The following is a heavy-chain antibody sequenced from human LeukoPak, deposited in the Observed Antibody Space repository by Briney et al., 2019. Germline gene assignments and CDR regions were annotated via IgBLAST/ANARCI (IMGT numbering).Heavy chain of an antibody. CDR1: GGSISSYY. J-gene: IGHJ6*03. CDR3: ARHGTYDFWSGYYSQYYYYYMDV. Sequence: SETLSLTCTVSGGSISSYYWSWIRQPPGKGLEWIGYIYTSGSTNYNPSLKSRVTISVDTSKNQFSLKLSSVTAADTAVYYCARHGTYDFWSGYYSQYYYYYMDVWGKGTTVTVSS. CDR2: IYTSGST. V-gene: IGHV4-4*09. D-gene: IGHD3-3*01.